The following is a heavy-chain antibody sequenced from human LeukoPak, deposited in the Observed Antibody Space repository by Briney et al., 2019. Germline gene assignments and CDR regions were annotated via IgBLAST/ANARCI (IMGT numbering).Heavy chain of an antibody. CDR2: IYPGDSDT. V-gene: IGHV5-51*01. Sequence: GESLQISCKGSGYSFTSYWIGWMRQMPGKGLEWMGIIYPGDSDTRYSPSFQGQVTISADKSISTAYLQWSSLKASDTAMYYCARRAFVGFGELLFDYWGRGTLVTVSS. CDR1: GYSFTSYW. CDR3: ARRAFVGFGELLFDY. J-gene: IGHJ4*02. D-gene: IGHD3-10*01.